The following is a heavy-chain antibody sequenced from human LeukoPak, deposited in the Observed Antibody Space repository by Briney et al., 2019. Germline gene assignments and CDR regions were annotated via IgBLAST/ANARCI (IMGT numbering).Heavy chain of an antibody. D-gene: IGHD3-22*01. CDR3: VNYYDSSGYFGEPNAFDI. CDR2: ISYDGSNK. J-gene: IGHJ3*02. Sequence: GGSLRLSCAASGFTFSSYGMHWVRQAPGKGLEWVAVISYDGSNKYYAVSVKGRFTISRDNSKNTLYLQMNSLRAEDTAVYYCVNYYDSSGYFGEPNAFDIWGQGTMVTVSS. V-gene: IGHV3-30*03. CDR1: GFTFSSYG.